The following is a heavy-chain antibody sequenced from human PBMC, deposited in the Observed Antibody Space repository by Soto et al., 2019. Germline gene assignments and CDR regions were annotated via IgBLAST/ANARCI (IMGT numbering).Heavy chain of an antibody. CDR3: ARALRVVEWLPRDAFDI. Sequence: PGGSLRLSCAASGFTFSSYDMDWVRQAPGKGLECVAVISYDGSNKYYGDSVKGRFTISRDNSKNTLYLQMNSLRAEDTAVYYCARALRVVEWLPRDAFDIWGQGTMVPVSS. D-gene: IGHD3-3*01. V-gene: IGHV3-30*03. CDR1: GFTFSSYD. CDR2: ISYDGSNK. J-gene: IGHJ3*02.